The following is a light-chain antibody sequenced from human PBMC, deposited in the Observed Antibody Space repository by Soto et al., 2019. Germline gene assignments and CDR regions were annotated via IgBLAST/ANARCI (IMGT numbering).Light chain of an antibody. J-gene: IGLJ2*01. CDR3: VAWDDSLSGYVV. CDR1: SSNIGRNT. CDR2: SSD. V-gene: IGLV1-44*01. Sequence: QSVLTQPPSASGTPGQRVTISCSGSSSNIGRNTVYWYQQLPGTAPKLVIYSSDQRPSGVPDRFSGSKSGTSASLAISGLRPEDEADYYCVAWDDSLSGYVVFGGGTKLTVL.